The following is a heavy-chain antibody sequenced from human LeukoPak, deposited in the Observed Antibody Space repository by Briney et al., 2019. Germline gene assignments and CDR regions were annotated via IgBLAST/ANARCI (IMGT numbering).Heavy chain of an antibody. Sequence: SVKVSCKASGGTFSSYAISWVRQAPGQGLEWMGGIIPIFGTANYAQKFQGRVTITADESTSTAYMELSSLRSEDTAVYYCARDGKAYDYYYYYIDVWGKGTTVTVSS. D-gene: IGHD4-23*01. J-gene: IGHJ6*03. CDR3: ARDGKAYDYYYYYIDV. CDR2: IIPIFGTA. CDR1: GGTFSSYA. V-gene: IGHV1-69*13.